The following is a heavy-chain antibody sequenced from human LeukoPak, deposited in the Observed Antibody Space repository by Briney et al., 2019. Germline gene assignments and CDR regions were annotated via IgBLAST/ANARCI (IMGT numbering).Heavy chain of an antibody. D-gene: IGHD1-1*01. CDR1: GFTFSSYA. V-gene: IGHV3-23*01. Sequence: WGSLRLSCAASGFTFSSYAMSWVRQAPGKGLEWVAGITSSGTSTDYADSVKGRFTSSRDNSTISLYLQMTSMSAQDTAVYYCTKGYRVFASGAQGTLVTLS. CDR2: ITSSGTST. CDR3: TKGYRVFAS. J-gene: IGHJ4*02.